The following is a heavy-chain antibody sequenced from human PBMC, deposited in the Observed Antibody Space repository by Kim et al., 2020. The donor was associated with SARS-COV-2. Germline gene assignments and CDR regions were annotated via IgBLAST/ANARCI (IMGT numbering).Heavy chain of an antibody. Sequence: GGSLRLSCTASGFNFKNAWMAWVRQAPGKGPEWIGRIRSEVNGGTTLYAAPVNGRISVSREDSTNTMHLHMNSLRPEDTAVYYCTAEGYTYGHHRLNIWGQGTMVTVSS. V-gene: IGHV3-15*05. CDR1: GFNFKNAW. D-gene: IGHD5-18*01. J-gene: IGHJ3*02. CDR2: IRSEVNGGTT. CDR3: TAEGYTYGHHRLNI.